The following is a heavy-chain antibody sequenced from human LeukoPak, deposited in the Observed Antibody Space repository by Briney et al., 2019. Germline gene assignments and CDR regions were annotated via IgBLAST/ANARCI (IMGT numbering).Heavy chain of an antibody. J-gene: IGHJ4*02. D-gene: IGHD3-16*02. CDR1: GYTFTSYA. Sequence: GASVKVSCKASGYTFTSYAMHWVRQAPGQRLEWMGWINAGNGNTKYSQKFQGRVTITRDTSASTAYMELSSLRSEDTAVYYCARGLDPYDYVWGSYRYGEFDYWGQGTLVTVSS. CDR2: INAGNGNT. V-gene: IGHV1-3*01. CDR3: ARGLDPYDYVWGSYRYGEFDY.